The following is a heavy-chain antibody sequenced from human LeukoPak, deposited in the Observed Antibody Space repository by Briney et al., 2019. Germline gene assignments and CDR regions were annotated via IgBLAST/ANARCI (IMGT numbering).Heavy chain of an antibody. V-gene: IGHV1-2*02. J-gene: IGHJ4*02. Sequence: GASVKVSCKAPGYTFTGYYMHWVRQAPGQGLEWMGWINPNSGGTNYAQKFQGRVTMTRDTSITTAYMELSRLRSDDTAVYYCARGPYDRYTAMPYYFDYWGQGTLVTVSS. D-gene: IGHD2-2*01. CDR2: INPNSGGT. CDR3: ARGPYDRYTAMPYYFDY. CDR1: GYTFTGYY.